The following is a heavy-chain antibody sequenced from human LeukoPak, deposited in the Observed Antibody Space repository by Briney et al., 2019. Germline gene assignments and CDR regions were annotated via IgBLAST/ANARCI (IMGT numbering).Heavy chain of an antibody. CDR3: ARGGAARGRFEN. CDR2: ISSSSSYI. Sequence: GGSLRLSCAASRFTYSSYSMNWVRQAPGKGLEWVSSISSSSSYIYYADSVKGRFTISRDNAKNSLYLQMNSLRAEDTAVYYCARGGAARGRFENWGQGTLVTVSS. CDR1: RFTYSSYS. D-gene: IGHD6-25*01. J-gene: IGHJ4*02. V-gene: IGHV3-21*01.